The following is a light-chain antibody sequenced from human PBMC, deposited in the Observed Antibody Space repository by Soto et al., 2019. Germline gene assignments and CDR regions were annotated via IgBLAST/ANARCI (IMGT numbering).Light chain of an antibody. CDR3: QQYHNYPVT. J-gene: IGKJ4*01. V-gene: IGKV1-16*02. Sequence: DIQMTQSPSSLSASVGDRVTITCRASQEISNHLAWFQQKPGKPHKSLIYDASSLQSGVPSKFSGSGSGTDFTLTISSLQPEDFATYYCQQYHNYPVTFGGGTKVEIK. CDR1: QEISNH. CDR2: DAS.